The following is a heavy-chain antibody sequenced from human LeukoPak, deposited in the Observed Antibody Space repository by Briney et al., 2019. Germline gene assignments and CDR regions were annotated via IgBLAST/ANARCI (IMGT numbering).Heavy chain of an antibody. D-gene: IGHD3-3*01. CDR2: IYYTGSA. V-gene: IGHV4-59*04. J-gene: IGHJ4*02. Sequence: PGGSLRLSCAASGFTFSSYAMSWVRQAPGKGLEWIGNIYYTGSAYYNPSLKSRVTISIDTSKNHFSLKLTSVTAADAAVYYCARRYDFWSGFPNYYFDSWGQGTLVTVSS. CDR3: ARRYDFWSGFPNYYFDS. CDR1: GFTFSSYA.